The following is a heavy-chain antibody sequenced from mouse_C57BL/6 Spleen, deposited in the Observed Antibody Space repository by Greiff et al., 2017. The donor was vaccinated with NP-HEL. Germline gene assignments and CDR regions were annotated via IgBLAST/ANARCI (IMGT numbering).Heavy chain of an antibody. Sequence: QVQLQQPGAELVKPGASVKMSCKASGYTFTSYWITWVKQRPGQGLEWIGDIYPGSGSTNYNEKFKSKATLTVDTSSSTAYMQLSSLTSEDSAVYYCARGAYYSNPDYFDYWGQGTTLTVSS. CDR3: ARGAYYSNPDYFDY. CDR2: IYPGSGST. D-gene: IGHD2-5*01. CDR1: GYTFTSYW. J-gene: IGHJ2*01. V-gene: IGHV1-55*01.